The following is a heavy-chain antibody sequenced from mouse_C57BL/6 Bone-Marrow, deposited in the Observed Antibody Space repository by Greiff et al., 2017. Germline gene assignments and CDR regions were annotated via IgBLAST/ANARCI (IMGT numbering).Heavy chain of an antibody. CDR1: GYTFTDYD. V-gene: IGHV1-15*01. J-gene: IGHJ3*01. D-gene: IGHD2-4*01. CDR3: TRRFPYYYDDGVGTY. CDR2: IDPETGGT. Sequence: QVQLQQSGAELVRPGASVTLSCKASGYTFTDYDMHWVKQTPVHGLEWIGAIDPETGGTAYNQQFKGKAILSADKSSRTAYMELLSLTSDDAAVDYCTRRFPYYYDDGVGTYWGQGTLVTVSA.